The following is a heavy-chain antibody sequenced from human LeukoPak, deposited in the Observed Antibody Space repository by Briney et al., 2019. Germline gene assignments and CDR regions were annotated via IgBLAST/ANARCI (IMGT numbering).Heavy chain of an antibody. Sequence: GRSLRLSCAASGFTFSSYGMHWVRQAPGKGLEWVAVISYDGSNKYYADSVKGRFTISRDNSKNTLYLQMNSLRAEDTAVYYCARETRGTGTTDYWGQGTLVTVSS. CDR1: GFTFSSYG. D-gene: IGHD1-7*01. V-gene: IGHV3-30*03. CDR2: ISYDGSNK. J-gene: IGHJ4*02. CDR3: ARETRGTGTTDY.